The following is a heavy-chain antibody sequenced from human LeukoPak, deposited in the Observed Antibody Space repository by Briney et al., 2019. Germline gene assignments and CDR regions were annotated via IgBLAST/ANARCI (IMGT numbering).Heavy chain of an antibody. V-gene: IGHV4-34*01. CDR3: ARLPTGYPNWFDA. Sequence: SETLSLTCAVYGGSFSGYYWSWIRQPPGKGLEWIGEINHSGSTNYNPSLKSRVTISVDTSKNEFSLKVSSVTAADTAVYYCARLPTGYPNWFDAWGQGTLVTVSS. D-gene: IGHD3-9*01. CDR2: INHSGST. J-gene: IGHJ5*02. CDR1: GGSFSGYY.